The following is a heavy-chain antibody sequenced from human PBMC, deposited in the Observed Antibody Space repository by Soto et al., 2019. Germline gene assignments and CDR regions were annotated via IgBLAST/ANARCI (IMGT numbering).Heavy chain of an antibody. V-gene: IGHV3-23*01. CDR3: ATYDFWRFDY. Sequence: EVRLLQSGGGLVQPGGSLRLSCAASGFNFSGSSMSWVRQAPGKGLHWVSGISRTGGRTFYTDSVKGRFTISRDNSDNTLHLQMNRLRVEETALYYCATYDFWRFDYWGQGIVVTVSS. CDR2: ISRTGGRT. CDR1: GFNFSGSS. J-gene: IGHJ4*02. D-gene: IGHD3-3*01.